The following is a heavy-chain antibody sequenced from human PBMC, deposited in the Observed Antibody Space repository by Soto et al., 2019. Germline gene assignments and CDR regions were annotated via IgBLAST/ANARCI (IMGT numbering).Heavy chain of an antibody. CDR1: GGSISTHY. CDR2: IDASGST. V-gene: IGHV4-4*07. Sequence: SETLSLTCTVSGGSISTHYCNWIRQPAGKGLEWIGRIDASGSTDYNPSLKSRVSMSADTSKNQFSLRLSSVTAADTAIYYCARGGHDFWSGPFDYWGRGHLVTVSS. CDR3: ARGGHDFWSGPFDY. D-gene: IGHD3-3*01. J-gene: IGHJ4*02.